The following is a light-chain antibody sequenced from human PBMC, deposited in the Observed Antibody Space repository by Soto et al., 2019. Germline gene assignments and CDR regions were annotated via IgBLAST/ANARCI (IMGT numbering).Light chain of an antibody. Sequence: QSALTQPASVSGSPGQSITLSCYGTSSDVASHNFVSWYQQQPGKAPKLLIYEVRKRPSGVPDRFSGSKSGNTASLTISRLQADDEADYYCSSYAGSSIYVFGPGTKVTVL. CDR1: SSDVASHNF. CDR2: EVR. J-gene: IGLJ1*01. V-gene: IGLV2-23*02. CDR3: SSYAGSSIYV.